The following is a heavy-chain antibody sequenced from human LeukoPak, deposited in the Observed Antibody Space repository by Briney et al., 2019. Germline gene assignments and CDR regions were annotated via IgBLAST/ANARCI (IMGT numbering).Heavy chain of an antibody. J-gene: IGHJ4*02. CDR2: ISSGSTCI. CDR1: GFTFSTYS. V-gene: IGHV3-21*01. D-gene: IGHD3-10*01. Sequence: PGGSLRLSCAASGFTFSTYSMNWVRQSPGKGLEWVSSISSGSTCIYYADSLKGRFTISRDNSKNTLYLQMNSLRAEDTAVYYCARDRLDWSMVRTFDYWGQGTLVTVSS. CDR3: ARDRLDWSMVRTFDY.